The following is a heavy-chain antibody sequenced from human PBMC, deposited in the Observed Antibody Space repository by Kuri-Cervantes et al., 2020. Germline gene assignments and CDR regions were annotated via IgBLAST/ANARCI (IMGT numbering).Heavy chain of an antibody. CDR1: GFTFSSYW. J-gene: IGHJ6*03. CDR2: IKQDGSEK. Sequence: GESLKISCAASGFTFSSYWMSWVRQAPGEGLEWVANIKQDGSEKYYVDSVKGRFTISRDSAKNSLYLQMNSLRAEDTAVYYCAREGGSGSYYNGIYYYYYYMDVWGKGTTVTVSS. V-gene: IGHV3-7*04. CDR3: AREGGSGSYYNGIYYYYYYMDV. D-gene: IGHD3-10*01.